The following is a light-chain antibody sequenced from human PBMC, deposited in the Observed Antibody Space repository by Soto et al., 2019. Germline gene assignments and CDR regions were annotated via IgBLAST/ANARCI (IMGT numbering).Light chain of an antibody. CDR2: GAS. Sequence: EIVMTQSPATLSVSPGEGATLSCRASQSVSSDLAWYQQKPGQAPRLLMYGASTRATGIPARFSGSGSGTEFTLTISSLQSEDFAVYHCQQYNNWPITFGQGTRLDIK. V-gene: IGKV3-15*01. J-gene: IGKJ5*01. CDR3: QQYNNWPIT. CDR1: QSVSSD.